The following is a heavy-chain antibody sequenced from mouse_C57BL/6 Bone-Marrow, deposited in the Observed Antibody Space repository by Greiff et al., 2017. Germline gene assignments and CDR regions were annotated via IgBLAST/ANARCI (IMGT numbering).Heavy chain of an antibody. J-gene: IGHJ1*03. Sequence: VQLKESGPELVKPGASVKIPCKASGYTFTDYNMDWVKQSHGKSLEWIGDINPNNGGPIYNQKFKGKATMTVDKSSSIAYMELRSLTSEDTAVDYCAKSPDYGVGCWYFDVWGTGTTVTVSS. CDR2: INPNNGGP. D-gene: IGHD1-1*01. CDR3: AKSPDYGVGCWYFDV. CDR1: GYTFTDYN. V-gene: IGHV1-18*01.